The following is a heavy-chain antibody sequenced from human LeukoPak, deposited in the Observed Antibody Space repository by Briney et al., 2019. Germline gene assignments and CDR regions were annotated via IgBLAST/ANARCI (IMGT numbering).Heavy chain of an antibody. CDR2: ISSSSSYI. J-gene: IGHJ4*02. V-gene: IGHV3-21*01. Sequence: GGSLRLSCAASGFTFSSYSMNWVRQAPGKGLEWVSSISSSSSYIYYADSVKCRFTISRDNAKNSLYLQMNSLRAEDTAVYYCARVKYSSGWANYFDYWGQGTLVTVSS. D-gene: IGHD6-19*01. CDR1: GFTFSSYS. CDR3: ARVKYSSGWANYFDY.